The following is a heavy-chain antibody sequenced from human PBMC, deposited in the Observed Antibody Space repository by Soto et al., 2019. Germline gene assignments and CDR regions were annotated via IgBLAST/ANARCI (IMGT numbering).Heavy chain of an antibody. CDR1: GGSISSYY. CDR3: ASRLVGATKSGLIDAFDI. V-gene: IGHV4-4*07. D-gene: IGHD1-26*01. Sequence: QMQLQESGPGLVKPSETLSLTCTVSGGSISSYYWSWIRQPAGKGLEWIGRIYTSGSTNYNPSLKSRVTMSVDTSKNQFSLKLSSVTAADTAVYYCASRLVGATKSGLIDAFDIWGQGTMVTVSS. CDR2: IYTSGST. J-gene: IGHJ3*02.